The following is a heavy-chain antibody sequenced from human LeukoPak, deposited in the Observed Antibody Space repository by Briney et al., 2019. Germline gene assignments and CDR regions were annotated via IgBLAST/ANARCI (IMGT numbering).Heavy chain of an antibody. D-gene: IGHD5-18*01. V-gene: IGHV3-21*01. CDR3: ARDNGRIQLWSSYMDV. CDR1: GFTFSSYS. CDR2: ISSSSSYI. Sequence: GGSLRLYCAASGFTFSSYSMNWVRQAPGKGLEWVSSISSSSSYIYYADSVKGRFTISRDDAKNSLYLQMNSLRAEDTAVYYCARDNGRIQLWSSYMDVWGKGTTVTVSS. J-gene: IGHJ6*03.